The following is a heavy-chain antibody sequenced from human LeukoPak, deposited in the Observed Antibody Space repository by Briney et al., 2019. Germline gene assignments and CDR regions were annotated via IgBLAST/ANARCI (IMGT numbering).Heavy chain of an antibody. J-gene: IGHJ4*02. CDR3: ARDKSVDFWSGYYTLFDY. D-gene: IGHD3-3*01. V-gene: IGHV4-4*07. Sequence: SETLSLTCTVSGGSISSYYWSWIRQPDGKGLEWIGRIYTSGSTNYNPSLKSRVTMSVDTSKNQFSLKLSSVTAADTAVYYCARDKSVDFWSGYYTLFDYWGQGTLVTVSS. CDR1: GGSISSYY. CDR2: IYTSGST.